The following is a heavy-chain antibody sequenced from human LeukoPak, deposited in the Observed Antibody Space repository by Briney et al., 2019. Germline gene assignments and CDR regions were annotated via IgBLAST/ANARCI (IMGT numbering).Heavy chain of an antibody. CDR1: GGSFSGYY. CDR2: INHSGST. V-gene: IGHV4-34*01. CDR3: AIHIVVVPAAKKKNWFDP. J-gene: IGHJ5*02. Sequence: SETLSLTCAVYGGSFSGYYWSWIRQPPGKGPEWIGEINHSGSTNYNPSLKSRVTISVDTSKNQFSLKLSSVTAADTAVYYCAIHIVVVPAAKKKNWFDPWGQGTLVTVSS. D-gene: IGHD2-2*01.